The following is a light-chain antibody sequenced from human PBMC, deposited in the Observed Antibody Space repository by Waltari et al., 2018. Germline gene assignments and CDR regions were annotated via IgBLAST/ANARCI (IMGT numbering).Light chain of an antibody. V-gene: IGKV4-1*01. J-gene: IGKJ1*01. Sequence: DIVMTQSPDSLAVSLGERATINCKSSQTVLHSSDTKNYVAWYQQKPGQPTKLLIYCSYTRESGVPDRVSGSGSGTDFTLTISSLQAEDVAVYYCHKYSSTPWTFGQGTKVEVK. CDR2: CSY. CDR1: QTVLHSSDTKNY. CDR3: HKYSSTPWT.